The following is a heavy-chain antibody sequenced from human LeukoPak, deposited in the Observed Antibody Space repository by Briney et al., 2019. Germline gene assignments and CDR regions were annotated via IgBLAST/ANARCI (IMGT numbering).Heavy chain of an antibody. Sequence: QSGGSLRLSCTASGFTFGDYAMSWVRRAPGKGLEWVGFIRSKAYGGTTEYAASVKGRFTISRDDSKSIAYLQMNSLKTEDTAVYYCTRGGIAAAGVFQHWGQGTLVTVSS. J-gene: IGHJ1*01. CDR3: TRGGIAAAGVFQH. CDR1: GFTFGDYA. CDR2: IRSKAYGGTT. D-gene: IGHD6-13*01. V-gene: IGHV3-49*04.